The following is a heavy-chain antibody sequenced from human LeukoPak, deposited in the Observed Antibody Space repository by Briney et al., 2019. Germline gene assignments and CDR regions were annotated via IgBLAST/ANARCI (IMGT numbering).Heavy chain of an antibody. D-gene: IGHD6-13*01. V-gene: IGHV4-39*01. CDR3: ARRGYSRAAGQYFQH. J-gene: IGHJ1*01. Sequence: SETLSLTCTVSGGSISSSSYYWGWIRQPPGKGLEWIGSIYYSGSTYYNPSLKSRVTISVDTSRNQFSLKLSSVTAADTAVYYCARRGYSRAAGQYFQHWGQGTLVTVSS. CDR1: GGSISSSSYY. CDR2: IYYSGST.